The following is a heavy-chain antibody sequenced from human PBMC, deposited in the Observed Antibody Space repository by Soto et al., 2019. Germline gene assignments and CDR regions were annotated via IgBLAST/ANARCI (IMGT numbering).Heavy chain of an antibody. CDR1: GDTFSSYA. D-gene: IGHD2-2*01. V-gene: IGHV1-69*13. CDR2: IIPIFGTA. CDR3: ARSRDCSSTSCYVYYYYGMDV. J-gene: IGHJ6*02. Sequence: SVKVSCKASGDTFSSYAISWVRQAPGQGLEWMGGIIPIFGTANYAQKFQGRVTITADESTSTAYMELSSLRSEDTAVYYCARSRDCSSTSCYVYYYYGMDVWGQGTTVTVSS.